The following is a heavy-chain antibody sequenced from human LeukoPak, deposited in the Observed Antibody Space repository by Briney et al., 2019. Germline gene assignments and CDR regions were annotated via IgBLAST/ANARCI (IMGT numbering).Heavy chain of an antibody. CDR1: GYTFNTYG. D-gene: IGHD2-15*01. CDR2: ISAYNGNT. J-gene: IGHJ4*02. CDR3: ASGYCSGGSCYGPLDY. V-gene: IGHV1-18*01. Sequence: GASVKVSCKASGYTFNTYGISWVRQAPGQGLEWMGWISAYNGNTNYAQKLQGRVTMTTDTSTKTAYMELRSLRSDDTAVYYCASGYCSGGSCYGPLDYWGQGTLVIVSS.